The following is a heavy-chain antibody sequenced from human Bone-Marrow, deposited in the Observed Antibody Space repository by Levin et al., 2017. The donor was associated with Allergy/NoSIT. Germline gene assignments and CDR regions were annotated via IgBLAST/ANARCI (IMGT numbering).Heavy chain of an antibody. V-gene: IGHV3-33*01. CDR1: GFTFSSYG. J-gene: IGHJ5*02. Sequence: QAGGSLRLSCAASGFTFSSYGMHWVRQAPGKGLEWVAVIWYDGSNKYYADSVKGRFTISRDNSKNTLYLQMNSLRAEDTAVYYCARDRCNRRSSSGYPNWFDPWGQGTLVTVSS. CDR3: ARDRCNRRSSSGYPNWFDP. D-gene: IGHD3-22*01. CDR2: IWYDGSNK.